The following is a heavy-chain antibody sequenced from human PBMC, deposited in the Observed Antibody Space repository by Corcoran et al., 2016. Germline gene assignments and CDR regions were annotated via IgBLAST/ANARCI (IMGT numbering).Heavy chain of an antibody. J-gene: IGHJ4*02. CDR1: GYTFTSYY. CDR2: INPRGGST. V-gene: IGHV1-46*01. D-gene: IGHD4-17*01. Sequence: QVQLVQSGAEVKKPGASVKVSCKASGYTFTSYYMHWVRQAPGQGLEWMGIINPRGGSTSYAQKFQGRVTMTRDTSTSTGYMELRRLGSEDTAVYYCARGRLTTVVTLDYWGQGTLITVSS. CDR3: ARGRLTTVVTLDY.